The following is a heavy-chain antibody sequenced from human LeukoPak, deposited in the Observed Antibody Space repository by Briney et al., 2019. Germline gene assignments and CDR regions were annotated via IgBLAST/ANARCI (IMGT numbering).Heavy chain of an antibody. J-gene: IGHJ4*02. Sequence: NPSETLSLTRTVSGGSISSYYWSWIRQPPGKGLEWIGYIYYSGSTNYNPSLKSRVTISVDTSKNQFSLKLSSVTAADTAVYYCARGDRLAGNDYWGQGTLVTVSS. CDR1: GGSISSYY. V-gene: IGHV4-59*12. CDR3: ARGDRLAGNDY. CDR2: IYYSGST. D-gene: IGHD2-21*01.